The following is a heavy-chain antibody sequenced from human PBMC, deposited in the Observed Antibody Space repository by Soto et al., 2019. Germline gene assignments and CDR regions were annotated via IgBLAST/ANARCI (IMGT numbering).Heavy chain of an antibody. Sequence: PGGSLRLSCAASGFTFSSYDMHWVRQATGKGLEWVSAIGTAGDTYYPGSVKGRFTISRENAKNSLYLQMNSLRAGDTAVYYCARGGSYLEGSRLGFDYWGQGTLVTVSS. CDR2: IGTAGDT. CDR3: ARGGSYLEGSRLGFDY. V-gene: IGHV3-13*01. D-gene: IGHD3-16*02. CDR1: GFTFSSYD. J-gene: IGHJ4*02.